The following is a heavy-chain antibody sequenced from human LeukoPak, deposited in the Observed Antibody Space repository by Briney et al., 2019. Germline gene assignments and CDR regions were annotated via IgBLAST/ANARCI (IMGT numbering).Heavy chain of an antibody. CDR1: GGSISSSSYY. CDR2: IYYSGST. Sequence: KPSETLSLTCTVSGGSISSSSYYWGWIRQPPGKGLEWIGSIYYSGSTYYNPSLKSRVTISVDTSKNQFSLKLSSVTAADTAVYYCAKDRIAARTFDYWGQGTLVTASS. D-gene: IGHD6-6*01. CDR3: AKDRIAARTFDY. V-gene: IGHV4-39*02. J-gene: IGHJ4*02.